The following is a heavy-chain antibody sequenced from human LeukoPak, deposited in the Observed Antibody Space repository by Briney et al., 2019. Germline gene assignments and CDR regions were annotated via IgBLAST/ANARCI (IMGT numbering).Heavy chain of an antibody. D-gene: IGHD3-22*01. CDR1: GFTFNGYA. Sequence: PGRSLRLSCAASGFTFNGYAMHWVRQAPGKGLEWVSGISWNSGRIGYADSVKGRFTISRDNAKNSLYLQMNSLRAEDTAFYYCAKALSGDSSGYYTDAFDIWGQGTMVTVSS. CDR3: AKALSGDSSGYYTDAFDI. CDR2: ISWNSGRI. J-gene: IGHJ3*02. V-gene: IGHV3-9*01.